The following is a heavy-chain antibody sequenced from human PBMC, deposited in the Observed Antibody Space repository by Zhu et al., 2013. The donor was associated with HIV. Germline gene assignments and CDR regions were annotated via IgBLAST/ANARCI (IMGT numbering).Heavy chain of an antibody. CDR3: ARDVCGGDCYLHQYYFDY. D-gene: IGHD2-21*01. Sequence: QVQLVQSGAEVKKPGSSVKVSCKASGGTFSSYAISWVRQAPGQGLEWMGGIIPIFGTANYAQKFQGRVTITADESTSTAYMELSSLRSEDTAVYYCARDVCGGDCYLHQYYFDYWGQGTLVTVSS. J-gene: IGHJ4*02. V-gene: IGHV1-69*01. CDR2: IIPIFGTA. CDR1: GGTFSSYA.